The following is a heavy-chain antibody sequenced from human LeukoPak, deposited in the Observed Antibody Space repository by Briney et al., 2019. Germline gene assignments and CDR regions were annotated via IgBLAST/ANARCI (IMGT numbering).Heavy chain of an antibody. CDR1: GFTFSSYS. V-gene: IGHV3-21*01. CDR2: ISSSTSYI. CDR3: ARAGGSTVSHSDY. D-gene: IGHD4-17*01. J-gene: IGHJ4*02. Sequence: PGGSLRLSCAASGFTFSSYSMNWIRQAPGKGLEWVSSISSSTSYIYYADSVKGRFTISKDNAKNSLYLQMNSLRAEDTAVYYCARAGGSTVSHSDYWGQGTLVTVST.